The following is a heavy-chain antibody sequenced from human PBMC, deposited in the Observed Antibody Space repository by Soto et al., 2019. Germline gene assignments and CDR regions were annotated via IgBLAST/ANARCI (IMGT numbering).Heavy chain of an antibody. D-gene: IGHD3-22*01. J-gene: IGHJ5*02. Sequence: QVQLVQSGAEVKKPGASVKVSCKASGYTFTSYYMHWVRQAPGQGLEWMGIINPSGGSTSYAQKFQCRVTMTRDTSTSTVYMELSSLRSEDTAVYYCARGLTFYDSSGYLQGCFDPWGQGTLVTVSS. CDR1: GYTFTSYY. CDR2: INPSGGST. V-gene: IGHV1-46*01. CDR3: ARGLTFYDSSGYLQGCFDP.